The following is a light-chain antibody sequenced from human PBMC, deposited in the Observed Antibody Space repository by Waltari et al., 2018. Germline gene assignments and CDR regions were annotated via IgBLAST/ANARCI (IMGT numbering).Light chain of an antibody. CDR1: NNNIGNQG. Sequence: QAGLTQPPSVSKGLRQTATLTCTGNNNNIGNQGAAWLQQHQGHPPKLLSYRNNNRPSGISERFSASRSGNTASLTITGLLPEDEADYYCSAWDSSLSAWLFGGGTRLTVL. J-gene: IGLJ2*01. CDR2: RNN. V-gene: IGLV10-54*04. CDR3: SAWDSSLSAWL.